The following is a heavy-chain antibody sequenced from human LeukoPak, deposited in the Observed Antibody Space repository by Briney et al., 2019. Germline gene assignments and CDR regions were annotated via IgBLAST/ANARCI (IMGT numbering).Heavy chain of an antibody. CDR1: GASVTNYH. D-gene: IGHD1-14*01. J-gene: IGHJ4*02. V-gene: IGHV4-4*07. CDR3: ASVEIPATGAFDY. CDR2: MMTSGYT. Sequence: PSETLSLTCTVSGASVTNYHWSWVRQPAGKGLERIGRMMTSGYTHYNPSLKSRVTISLDKSMNQFSLRLTSVTPADTAVYYCASVEIPATGAFDYWGQGTLVTVSS.